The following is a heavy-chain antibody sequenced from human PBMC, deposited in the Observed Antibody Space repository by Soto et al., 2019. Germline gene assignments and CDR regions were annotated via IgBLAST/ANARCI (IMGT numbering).Heavy chain of an antibody. Sequence: EVQLLESGGGLVQPGGSLRLSCAASGFTFSSYAMSWVRQAPGKGLEWVSAISGSGGSTYYADSVKGRFTISRDNSKNTLYLQMNSLRAEDTAVYYCATAGLYDFWSGYYNWFDPWGQGTLVTVSS. V-gene: IGHV3-23*01. CDR2: ISGSGGST. J-gene: IGHJ5*02. CDR1: GFTFSSYA. CDR3: ATAGLYDFWSGYYNWFDP. D-gene: IGHD3-3*01.